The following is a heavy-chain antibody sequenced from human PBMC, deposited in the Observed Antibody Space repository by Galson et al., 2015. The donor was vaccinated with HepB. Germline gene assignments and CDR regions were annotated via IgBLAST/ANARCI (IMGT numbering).Heavy chain of an antibody. CDR1: GGTFSSYT. J-gene: IGHJ4*02. CDR3: ARDLHLEYSGRGPVGY. Sequence: SCKASGGTFSSYTISWIRQAPGKGLEWVSYISSSSSYTNYADSVKGRFTISRDNAKNSLYLQMNSLRAEDTAVYYCARDLHLEYSGRGPVGYWGQGTLVTVSS. V-gene: IGHV3-11*05. D-gene: IGHD1-26*01. CDR2: ISSSSSYT.